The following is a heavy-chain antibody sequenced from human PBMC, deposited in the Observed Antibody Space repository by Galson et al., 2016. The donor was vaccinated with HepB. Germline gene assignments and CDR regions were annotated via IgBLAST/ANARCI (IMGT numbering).Heavy chain of an antibody. D-gene: IGHD3-3*01. CDR1: GYTLTDYY. Sequence: SVKVSCKASGYTLTDYYIHWVRQAPGQGLEWMGFINPNVGSTTFAQKFQDRVTMTRDTSTSTIFMELSGLRSEDTAVYFCARGDLNYYYALDVWGQGTTVTVSS. CDR3: ARGDLNYYYALDV. J-gene: IGHJ6*02. V-gene: IGHV1-46*01. CDR2: INPNVGST.